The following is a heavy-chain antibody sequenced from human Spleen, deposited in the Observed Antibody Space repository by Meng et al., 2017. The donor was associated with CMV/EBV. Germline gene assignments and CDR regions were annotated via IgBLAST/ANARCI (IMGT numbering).Heavy chain of an antibody. V-gene: IGHV3-21*01. Sequence: GESLKISCAVSQFTFSTYSMNWVRQAPGRGLEWVSSISSSSGSSGYADSVKGRFTISRDNAKNSLYLQMNSLSAEDTAFYYCARDIVTTPHFDFWGQGALVTVSS. D-gene: IGHD4-17*01. CDR2: ISSSSGSS. CDR1: QFTFSTYS. CDR3: ARDIVTTPHFDF. J-gene: IGHJ4*02.